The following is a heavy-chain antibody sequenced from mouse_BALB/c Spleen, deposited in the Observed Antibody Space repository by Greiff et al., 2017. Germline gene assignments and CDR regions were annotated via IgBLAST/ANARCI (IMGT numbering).Heavy chain of an antibody. CDR1: GFNIKDTY. CDR2: INPYNDGT. V-gene: IGHV1-14*01. J-gene: IGHJ4*01. CDR3: GRAMDY. Sequence: EVQLQQSGAELVKPGASVKLSCTASGFNIKDTYMHWVKQKPGQGLEWIGYINPYNDGTKYNEKFKGKATLTSDKSSSTAYMELSSLTSEDSAVYYCGRAMDYWGQGTSVTVSS.